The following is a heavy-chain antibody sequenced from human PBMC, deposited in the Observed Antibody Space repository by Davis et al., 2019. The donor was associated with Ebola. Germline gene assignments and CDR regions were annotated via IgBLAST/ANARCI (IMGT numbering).Heavy chain of an antibody. Sequence: SETLSLTCAVSGVSLSSSNWWSWVRQPPGKGLEWIGEIYHSGSTNYNPSLKSRVTISLDKSKNQFSLTLSSVTAADTAVYYCATLGSRGDWGQGTLVTVSS. CDR3: ATLGSRGD. J-gene: IGHJ4*02. D-gene: IGHD2/OR15-2a*01. V-gene: IGHV4-4*02. CDR1: GVSLSSSNW. CDR2: IYHSGST.